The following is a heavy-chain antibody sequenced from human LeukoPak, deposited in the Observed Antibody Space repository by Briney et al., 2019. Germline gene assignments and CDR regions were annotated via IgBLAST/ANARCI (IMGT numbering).Heavy chain of an antibody. D-gene: IGHD1-1*01. CDR2: IKEDGSEK. J-gene: IGHJ4*02. CDR3: AGYGKSKLDY. Sequence: PGGSLRPSCAASGFKFGIYWMSWVRQAPGKGLEWVANIKEDGSEKYYVDSVKGRFTISRDNSKNSLYLQMNSLRAEDTAVYYCAGYGKSKLDYWGQGTLVTVSS. V-gene: IGHV3-7*05. CDR1: GFKFGIYW.